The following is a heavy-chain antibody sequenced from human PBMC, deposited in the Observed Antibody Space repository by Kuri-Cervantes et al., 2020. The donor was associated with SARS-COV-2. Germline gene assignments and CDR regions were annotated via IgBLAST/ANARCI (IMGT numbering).Heavy chain of an antibody. V-gene: IGHV3-33*01. J-gene: IGHJ6*02. CDR2: IWYDGSNK. CDR1: GFTLSSYG. Sequence: GESLKISCAASGFTLSSYGMHWVRQAPGKGLEWVAVIWYDGSNKYYADSVKGRFTISRDNSKNTLYLQMNSLRAEDTAVYYCARDLGDIVVVPAVDGMDVWGQGTTVTVSS. D-gene: IGHD2-2*01. CDR3: ARDLGDIVVVPAVDGMDV.